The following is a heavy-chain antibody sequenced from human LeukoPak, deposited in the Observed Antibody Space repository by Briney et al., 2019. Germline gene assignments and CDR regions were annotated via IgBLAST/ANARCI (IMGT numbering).Heavy chain of an antibody. D-gene: IGHD1-26*01. J-gene: IGHJ4*02. V-gene: IGHV3-23*01. CDR2: ISASGGST. CDR3: AKDQRWESPHYLDS. CDR1: GFISSSYW. Sequence: GGSLRLSCAASGFISSSYWMSWVRQVPGKGLEWVSGISASGGSTNYADSVRGRFTISRDNSKNTLYAQMNSLRDEDTALYHCAKDQRWESPHYLDSWGQGTLVTVSS.